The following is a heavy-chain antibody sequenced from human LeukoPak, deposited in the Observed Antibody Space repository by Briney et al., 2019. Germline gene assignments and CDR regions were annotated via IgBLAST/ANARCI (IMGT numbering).Heavy chain of an antibody. D-gene: IGHD2-15*01. CDR3: ARRLQYCSGGSCYPPGY. Sequence: PGESLRISCKGSGYSFTNYWISWVRQMPGKGLEWMGRIDPSDSYTNYSPSFQGHVTISADKSISTAYLQWSSLKASDTAMYYCARRLQYCSGGSCYPPGYWGQGTLATVSS. V-gene: IGHV5-10-1*01. CDR2: IDPSDSYT. CDR1: GYSFTNYW. J-gene: IGHJ4*02.